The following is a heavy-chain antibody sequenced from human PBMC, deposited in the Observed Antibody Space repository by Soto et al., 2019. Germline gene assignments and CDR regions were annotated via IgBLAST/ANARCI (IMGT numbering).Heavy chain of an antibody. CDR1: GFTFSSYG. V-gene: IGHV3-30*18. CDR3: AKARRMLLAYYYYGMDV. Sequence: GGSLRLSCAASGFTFSSYGMHWVRQAPGKGLEWVAVISYDGSNKYYADSVKGRFTISRDNSKNTLYLQMNSLRAEDTAVYYCAKARRMLLAYYYYGMDVWGRGTTVTVSS. D-gene: IGHD2-15*01. J-gene: IGHJ6*02. CDR2: ISYDGSNK.